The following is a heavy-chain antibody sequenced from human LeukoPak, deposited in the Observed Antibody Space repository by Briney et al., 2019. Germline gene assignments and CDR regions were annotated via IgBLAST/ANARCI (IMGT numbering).Heavy chain of an antibody. CDR2: IYYSGST. Sequence: SETLSLTCTVSGGSISSSSYYWGWIRQPPGKGLEWIGSIYYSGSTYYNPSPKSRVTISVDTSKNQFSLKLSSVTAADTAVYYCARGVGATPHNWFDPWGQGTLVTVSS. V-gene: IGHV4-39*01. D-gene: IGHD1-26*01. CDR3: ARGVGATPHNWFDP. J-gene: IGHJ5*02. CDR1: GGSISSSSYY.